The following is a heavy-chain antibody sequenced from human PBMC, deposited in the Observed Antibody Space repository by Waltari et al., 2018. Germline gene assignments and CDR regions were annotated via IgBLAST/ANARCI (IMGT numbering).Heavy chain of an antibody. CDR2: IYNSGTT. Sequence: QLQESGPGLVKPSETVSLTCSVSGDSIMNTNYPWGWIRQPPGKGLEWIGSIYNSGTTYYNPSLKSRVTISLDASRNQFSLRLSSVTAAGTAVYYCARASTAIFGVVITGYNIWGQGTVVTVSS. V-gene: IGHV4-39*07. J-gene: IGHJ3*01. CDR3: ARASTAIFGVVITGYNI. CDR1: GDSIMNTNYP. D-gene: IGHD3-3*01.